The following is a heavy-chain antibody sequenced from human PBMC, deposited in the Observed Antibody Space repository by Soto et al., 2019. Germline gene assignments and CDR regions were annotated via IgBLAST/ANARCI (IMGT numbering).Heavy chain of an antibody. CDR2: INSDGSST. CDR1: GFTFSSYW. D-gene: IGHD2-2*03. V-gene: IGHV3-74*01. Sequence: PGGSLRLSCAASGFTFSSYWMHWVRQAPGKGLVWVSRINSDGSSTSYADSVKGRFTISRDNAKNTLYLQMNSLRAEDTAVYYCAADFSMDDYYYYYMDVWGKGTTVTVSS. J-gene: IGHJ6*03. CDR3: AADFSMDDYYYYYMDV.